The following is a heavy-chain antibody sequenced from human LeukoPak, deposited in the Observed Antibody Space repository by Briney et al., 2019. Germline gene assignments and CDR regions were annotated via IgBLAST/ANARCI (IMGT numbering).Heavy chain of an antibody. J-gene: IGHJ4*02. Sequence: GGSLRLSCAASGFTFGDYNIHWVRQAPGKGLEWVSLISWDGGSRYYADSVKGRFTISRDNSKNSLYLQMNSLRIEDTALYYCAKESDGGLFDIDYWGQGTLVTVSS. CDR2: ISWDGGSR. V-gene: IGHV3-43*01. CDR1: GFTFGDYN. CDR3: AKESDGGLFDIDY.